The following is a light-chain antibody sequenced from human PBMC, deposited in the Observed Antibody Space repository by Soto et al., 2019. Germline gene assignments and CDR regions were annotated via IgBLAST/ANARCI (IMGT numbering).Light chain of an antibody. V-gene: IGKV3-15*01. CDR3: QHYNNWPPWT. CDR2: RAS. J-gene: IGKJ1*01. CDR1: QSISSN. Sequence: DIVMTQSPATLSVSPGERATLCCRASQSISSNLAWYQQKPGQAPRLLIYRASTRATGIPARFSGSGSGTDFTLTISSLQSEDFAIYYCQHYNNWPPWTFGQGTKVEIK.